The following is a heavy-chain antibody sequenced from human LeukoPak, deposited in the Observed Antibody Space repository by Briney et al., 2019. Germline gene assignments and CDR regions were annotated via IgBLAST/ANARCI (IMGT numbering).Heavy chain of an antibody. CDR1: GFTFSRYD. CDR3: AKRSAESSGYFDY. Sequence: GGSLRLSCVASGFTFSRYDVHWVRQAPGKGLEWVAVIAYDGNSKIYADSVKGRFTISRDNSKNTVYLQMNSLRAEDTGVYYCAKRSAESSGYFDYWGQGTLVTVSS. V-gene: IGHV3-30-3*01. D-gene: IGHD6-19*01. CDR2: IAYDGNSK. J-gene: IGHJ4*02.